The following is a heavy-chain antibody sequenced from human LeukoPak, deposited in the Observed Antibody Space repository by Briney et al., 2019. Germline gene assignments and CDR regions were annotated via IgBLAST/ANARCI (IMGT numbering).Heavy chain of an antibody. D-gene: IGHD2-2*01. CDR2: IYYSGST. V-gene: IGHV4-59*01. CDR1: ARSISSYY. Sequence: SQTLSLTCTVPARSISSYYWSWIRQPPGKGLEWIGYIYYSGSTNYNPSLKSRVTISVDTSKNQFSLKLSSVTAADTAVYYCARDLCSSTSCYERGFDYWGQGTLVTVSS. CDR3: ARDLCSSTSCYERGFDY. J-gene: IGHJ4*02.